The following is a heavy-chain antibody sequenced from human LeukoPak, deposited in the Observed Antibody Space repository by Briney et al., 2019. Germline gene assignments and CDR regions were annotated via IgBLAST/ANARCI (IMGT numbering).Heavy chain of an antibody. CDR3: ARVKTIFGVDPYGY. J-gene: IGHJ4*02. D-gene: IGHD3-3*01. CDR2: MNPNSGNT. Sequence: GASVKVSCKASGYTFTSYDINWVRQATGQGLEWMGWMNPNSGNTGYAQKFQGRVTMTRNTSISTAYMELSSLRSGDTAVYYCARVKTIFGVDPYGYWGQGTLVTVSS. CDR1: GYTFTSYD. V-gene: IGHV1-8*01.